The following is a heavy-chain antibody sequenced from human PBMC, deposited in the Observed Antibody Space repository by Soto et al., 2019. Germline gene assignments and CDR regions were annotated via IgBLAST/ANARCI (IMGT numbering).Heavy chain of an antibody. CDR1: GFTFGNYA. CDR2: ISGSGDST. Sequence: GGSLRLSCAASGFTFGNYAMSWVRQAPGKGLEWVSVISGSGDSTYYADSVKGRFTISRDNSKNTLYLQMNSLRAEDTAVYYCAKRTSGWYFDYWGQGTLVTVSS. V-gene: IGHV3-23*01. J-gene: IGHJ4*02. CDR3: AKRTSGWYFDY. D-gene: IGHD6-19*01.